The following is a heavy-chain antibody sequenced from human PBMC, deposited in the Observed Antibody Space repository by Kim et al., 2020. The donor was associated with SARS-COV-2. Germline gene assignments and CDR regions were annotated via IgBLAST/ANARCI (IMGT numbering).Heavy chain of an antibody. CDR1: GYTFTSYY. CDR2: INPSGGST. CDR3: ARDMVGATEYYYYGMDV. Sequence: ASVKVSCKASGYTFTSYYMHWVRQAPGQGLEWMGIINPSGGSTSYAQKFQGRVTMTRDTSTSTVYMELSSLRSEDTAVYYCARDMVGATEYYYYGMDVWGQGTTVTVSS. V-gene: IGHV1-46*01. J-gene: IGHJ6*02. D-gene: IGHD1-26*01.